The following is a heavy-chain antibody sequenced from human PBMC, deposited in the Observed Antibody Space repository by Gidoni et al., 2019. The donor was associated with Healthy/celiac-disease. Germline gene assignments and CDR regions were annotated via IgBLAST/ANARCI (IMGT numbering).Heavy chain of an antibody. D-gene: IGHD4-17*01. CDR3: ARDGLWFDP. CDR2: INHSGST. CDR1: GGSFSGYY. Sequence: YGGSFSGYYWSWIRQPPGKGLEWIGEINHSGSTNYNPSLKSRVTISVDTSKNQFSLKLSSVTAADTAVYYCARDGLWFDPWGQGTLVTVSS. V-gene: IGHV4-34*01. J-gene: IGHJ5*02.